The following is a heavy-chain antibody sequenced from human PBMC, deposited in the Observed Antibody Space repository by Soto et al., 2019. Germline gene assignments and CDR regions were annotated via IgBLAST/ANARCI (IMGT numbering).Heavy chain of an antibody. CDR2: ISYDGSNK. V-gene: IGHV3-30*18. CDR1: GFTFSSYG. J-gene: IGHJ4*02. D-gene: IGHD3-22*01. Sequence: GSLRLSCAASGFTFSSYGMHWVRQAPGKGLEWVAVISYDGSNKYYADSVKGRFTISRDNSKNTLYLQMNSLRAEDTAVYYCAKNAYYYEMFLDYWGQGTLVTVS. CDR3: AKNAYYYEMFLDY.